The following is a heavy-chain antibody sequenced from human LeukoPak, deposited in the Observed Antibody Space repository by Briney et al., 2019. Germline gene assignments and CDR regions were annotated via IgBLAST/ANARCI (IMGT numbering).Heavy chain of an antibody. CDR3: ARVGSSWPFDY. CDR1: GGSISSYC. J-gene: IGHJ4*02. Sequence: SETLSLTCTVSGGSISSYCWSWIRQPPGKGLEWIGYIYYSGSTNYNPSLKSRVTISVDTSKNQFSLKLSSVTAADTAVYYCARVGSSWPFDYWGQGTLFTVSS. CDR2: IYYSGST. V-gene: IGHV4-59*01. D-gene: IGHD6-13*01.